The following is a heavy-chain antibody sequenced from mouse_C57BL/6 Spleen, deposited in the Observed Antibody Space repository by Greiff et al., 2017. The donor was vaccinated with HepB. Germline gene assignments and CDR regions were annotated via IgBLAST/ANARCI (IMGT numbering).Heavy chain of an antibody. CDR2: INPSNGGT. D-gene: IGHD1-1*01. J-gene: IGHJ1*03. V-gene: IGHV1-53*01. Sequence: VQLQQSGTELVKPGASVKLSCKASGYTFTSYWMHWVKQRPGQGLEWIGNINPSNGGTNYNEKFKSKATLTVDKSSSTAYMQLSSLTSEDSAVYYCARDPYYYGSSRDWDFDVWGTGTTVTVSS. CDR1: GYTFTSYW. CDR3: ARDPYYYGSSRDWDFDV.